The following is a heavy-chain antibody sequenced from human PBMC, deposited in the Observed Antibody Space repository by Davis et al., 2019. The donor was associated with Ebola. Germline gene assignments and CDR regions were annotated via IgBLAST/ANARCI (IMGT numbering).Heavy chain of an antibody. CDR1: GGSFSGYY. CDR3: ARGGIMSHWALFWH. J-gene: IGHJ4*02. CDR2: INHSGST. Sequence: SETLSLTCAVYGGSFSGYYWSWIRQPPGKGLEWIGEINHSGSTNYNPSLKSRVTISVDTSKNQFSLKLSSVTAADTAVYYCARGGIMSHWALFWHWGQGTLVTVSS. D-gene: IGHD2-15*01. V-gene: IGHV4-34*01.